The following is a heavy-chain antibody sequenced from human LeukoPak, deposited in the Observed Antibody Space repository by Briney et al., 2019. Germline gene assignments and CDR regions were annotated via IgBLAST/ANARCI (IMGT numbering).Heavy chain of an antibody. CDR1: GGSISSSSYY. D-gene: IGHD3-10*01. CDR3: ARRGGGEFDY. CDR2: IYYSGST. V-gene: IGHV4-39*01. Sequence: SETLSLTCTVSGGSISSSSYYWGWIRQPPGKGLEWIGSIYYSGSTYYNPSLKSRVTISVDTSKNQFSLKLSSVTAADTAVYYCARRGGGEFDYWGQGTLVTVSS. J-gene: IGHJ4*02.